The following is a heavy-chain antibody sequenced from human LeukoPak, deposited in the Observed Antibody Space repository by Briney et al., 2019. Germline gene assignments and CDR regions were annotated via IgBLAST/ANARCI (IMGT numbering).Heavy chain of an antibody. D-gene: IGHD2-2*01. CDR2: VNTNNGAT. CDR3: ARGGEIVVVPIDY. V-gene: IGHV1-46*01. J-gene: IGHJ4*02. Sequence: ASVKVSCKTSGYTFTSFHMHWVRQAPGQGPEWMGIVNTNNGATTYAQKFQGRVIMARDTSTSTVYMELSSLRSEDTAVYYCARGGEIVVVPIDYWGQGTLVTVSS. CDR1: GYTFTSFH.